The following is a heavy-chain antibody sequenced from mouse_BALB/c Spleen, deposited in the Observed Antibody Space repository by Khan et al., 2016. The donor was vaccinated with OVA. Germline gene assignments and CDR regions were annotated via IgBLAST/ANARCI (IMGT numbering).Heavy chain of an antibody. J-gene: IGHJ2*01. V-gene: IGHV1-20*02. D-gene: IGHD1-1*01. CDR1: GYSFTGYF. CDR2: INPHVGET. Sequence: VQLQQSGPELVKPGASVKISCKASGYSFTGYFMNWVMQSHGKSLEWIGRINPHVGETLFNPKFKGKATLTVDESSRTAHMELRSLASEDSAVYYCARVYRSDFDYWGQGTTLTVSS. CDR3: ARVYRSDFDY.